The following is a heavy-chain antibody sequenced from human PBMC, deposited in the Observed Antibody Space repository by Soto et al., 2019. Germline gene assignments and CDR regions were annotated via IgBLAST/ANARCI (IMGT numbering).Heavy chain of an antibody. D-gene: IGHD3-3*01. CDR1: GFTFSTFA. CDR3: ARDGLPDDFRSGGYWFDP. J-gene: IGHJ5*02. V-gene: IGHV3-30-3*01. Sequence: GGSLRLSCAASGFTFSTFALHWVRLAPGGGLEWVALISHDGRIEKYADSVKGRFTISRDNSKNTLYMQMDSLRLEDTGVYYCARDGLPDDFRSGGYWFDPWGQGTQVTVSS. CDR2: ISHDGRIE.